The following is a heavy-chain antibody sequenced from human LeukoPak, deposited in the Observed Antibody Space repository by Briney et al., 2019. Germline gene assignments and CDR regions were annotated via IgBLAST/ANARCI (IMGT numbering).Heavy chain of an antibody. Sequence: GGSLRLSCAASGFTFSRYWMSWIRQAPGKGLEWVANIKQDESEKNYVDSVKGRFTISRDNAKNSLYLQMNSLRAEDTAVYYCARDQQAGHHGYNLDYWGQGTLVTVSS. CDR1: GFTFSRYW. CDR3: ARDQQAGHHGYNLDY. J-gene: IGHJ4*02. D-gene: IGHD5-24*01. V-gene: IGHV3-7*01. CDR2: IKQDESEK.